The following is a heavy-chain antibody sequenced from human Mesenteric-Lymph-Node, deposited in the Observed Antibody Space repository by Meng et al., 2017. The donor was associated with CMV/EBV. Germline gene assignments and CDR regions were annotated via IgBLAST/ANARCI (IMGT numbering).Heavy chain of an antibody. V-gene: IGHV3-23*01. J-gene: IGHJ4*02. CDR2: ITGSGGST. Sequence: SCAASGVTFSSYAMSWVRQDPGKGLEWVSAITGSGGSTFYAGSLKGRFTISRDNSKNTLYLQMNSLRAEDAAVYYCAKKKDFTSFDYWGQGTLVTVSS. CDR3: AKKKDFTSFDY. D-gene: IGHD3/OR15-3a*01. CDR1: GVTFSSYA.